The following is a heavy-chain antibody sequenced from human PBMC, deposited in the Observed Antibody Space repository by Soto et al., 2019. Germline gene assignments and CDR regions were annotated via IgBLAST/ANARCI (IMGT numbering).Heavy chain of an antibody. CDR3: ARVKVAAAIIGSFEL. J-gene: IGHJ3*01. CDR2: INPLKGDT. Sequence: QAQLVQSGGEMRKPGASVKVSCKASGYTFSTYGITWVRQAPGQGLEWMGWINPLKGDTNSAARFQDRLTTATDTSTRTASFELTSVTSDATAVYYFARVKVAAAIIGSFELWGQGTVVNVSS. V-gene: IGHV1-18*01. CDR1: GYTFSTYG. D-gene: IGHD2-2*02.